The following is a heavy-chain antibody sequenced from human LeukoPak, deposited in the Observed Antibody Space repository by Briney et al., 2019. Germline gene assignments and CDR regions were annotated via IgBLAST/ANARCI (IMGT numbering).Heavy chain of an antibody. V-gene: IGHV1-69-2*01. CDR2: VDPDDGET. J-gene: IGHJ4*02. CDR1: GYIFTAYF. D-gene: IGHD3/OR15-3a*01. Sequence: ATVKISCKVSGYIFTAYFIHWVQQAPGKGLEWLGLVDPDDGETQYADNFQGRVTITADTSTDTAYMGLSSLTSDDTAVYYCATDLDGDYFDYWGQGTLVTVSS. CDR3: ATDLDGDYFDY.